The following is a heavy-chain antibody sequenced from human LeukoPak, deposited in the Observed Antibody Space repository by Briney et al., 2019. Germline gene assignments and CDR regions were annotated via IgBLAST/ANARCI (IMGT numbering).Heavy chain of an antibody. D-gene: IGHD2-15*01. CDR2: IYPGDSDT. V-gene: IGHV5-51*01. J-gene: IGHJ5*02. CDR3: AREYCSGGSFYSGWFDP. CDR1: GYSFTSYW. Sequence: GESLKISCKGSGYSFTSYWIGWVRQMPGKGLEWMGIIYPGDSDTRYCPSFQGRVTISADKSISTAYLQWSSLKASDTAMYYCAREYCSGGSFYSGWFDPWGQGTLVTVSS.